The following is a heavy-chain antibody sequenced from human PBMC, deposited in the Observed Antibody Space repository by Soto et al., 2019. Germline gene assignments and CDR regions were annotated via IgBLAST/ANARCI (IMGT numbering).Heavy chain of an antibody. D-gene: IGHD3-10*01. CDR3: AKDPFVYHCGNYSGGMDV. Sequence: GGSLRLSCAASGFRFSSHGMHWVRQAPGKGLEWLSVISYDGNNKFYADSVKGRFTISRDNSKNTLYLQMNSPTGDDTALSYCAKDPFVYHCGNYSGGMDVWGQGTTVTVSS. V-gene: IGHV3-30*18. CDR1: GFRFSSHG. J-gene: IGHJ6*02. CDR2: ISYDGNNK.